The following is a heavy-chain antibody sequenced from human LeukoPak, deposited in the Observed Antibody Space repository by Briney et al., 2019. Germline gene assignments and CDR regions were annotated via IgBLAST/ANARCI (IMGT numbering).Heavy chain of an antibody. V-gene: IGHV1-69*04. J-gene: IGHJ4*02. Sequence: GASVKVSCKASGGTFSSYAISWVRQAPGQGLEWMGRIIPILGIANYAQKFQGRVTITADKSTSTAYMELSSLRSEDTAVYYCARGLSWEPFDYWGQGTLVTVSS. CDR1: GGTFSSYA. CDR2: IIPILGIA. CDR3: ARGLSWEPFDY. D-gene: IGHD1-26*01.